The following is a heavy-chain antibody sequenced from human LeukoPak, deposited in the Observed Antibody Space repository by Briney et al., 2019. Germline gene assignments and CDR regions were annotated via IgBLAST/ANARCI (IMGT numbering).Heavy chain of an antibody. CDR3: ARGRTAMVKVGNWFDP. D-gene: IGHD5-18*01. Sequence: ASVKVSCKASGYTFTGYYTHWVRQAPGQGLEWMGWINPNSGGTNYVQKFQGRVTMTRGTSISTAYMELSRLRSDDTAVYYCARGRTAMVKVGNWFDPWGQGTLVTVSS. CDR2: INPNSGGT. CDR1: GYTFTGYY. J-gene: IGHJ5*02. V-gene: IGHV1-2*02.